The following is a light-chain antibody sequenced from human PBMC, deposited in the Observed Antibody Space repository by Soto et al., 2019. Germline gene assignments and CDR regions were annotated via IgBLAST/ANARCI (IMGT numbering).Light chain of an antibody. CDR3: HHYCGSFI. Sequence: EIVLTQSPGTLSLSPGEGATVSCRVSQSINSKSLVWYQRKFGQAPRLLIYNTSSRATGIPDRFSGSGSGTDFTLSISRLEPEDFAVYYCHHYCGSFIFGPGTKVDFK. J-gene: IGKJ3*01. CDR1: QSINSKS. V-gene: IGKV3-20*01. CDR2: NTS.